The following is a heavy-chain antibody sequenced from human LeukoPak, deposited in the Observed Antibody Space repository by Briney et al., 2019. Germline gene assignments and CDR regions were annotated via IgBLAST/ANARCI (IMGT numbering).Heavy chain of an antibody. J-gene: IGHJ6*02. V-gene: IGHV3-43*01. CDR3: AKAYDILTFYCMDV. CDR2: ISWDGGST. CDR1: GFTFDDYT. D-gene: IGHD3-9*01. Sequence: GGSLRLSCAASGFTFDDYTMHWVRQAPGKGLEWVSLISWDGGSTYYADSVKGRFTISRDNSKNSLYLQMNSLRTEDTALYYCAKAYDILTFYCMDVWGQGTTVTVSS.